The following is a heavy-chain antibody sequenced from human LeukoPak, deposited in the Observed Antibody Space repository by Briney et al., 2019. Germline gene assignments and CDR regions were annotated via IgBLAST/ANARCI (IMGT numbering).Heavy chain of an antibody. CDR2: ISGSGGST. V-gene: IGHV3-23*01. CDR3: AKDRVLWFGPQN. J-gene: IGHJ4*02. CDR1: GFTFSDYY. Sequence: GSLRLSCAASGFTFSDYYMSWIRQAPGKGLGWVSAISGSGGSTYYADSVKGRFTISRDNSKNTLYLQMNSLRAEDTAVYYCAKDRVLWFGPQNWGQGTLVTVSS. D-gene: IGHD3-10*01.